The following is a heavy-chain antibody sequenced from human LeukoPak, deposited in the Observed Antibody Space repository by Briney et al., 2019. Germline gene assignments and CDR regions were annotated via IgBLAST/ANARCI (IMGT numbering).Heavy chain of an antibody. J-gene: IGHJ4*02. Sequence: PSQTLSLTCTVSGGSISGGSYYWSWIRQPAGKGLEWIGRIYTSGSTNYNPSLKSRVTISVDTSKNQFSLKLSSVTAADTAVYYCARGSEVGAAFDYWGQGTLVTVSS. D-gene: IGHD2-15*01. CDR1: GGSISGGSYY. CDR3: ARGSEVGAAFDY. V-gene: IGHV4-61*02. CDR2: IYTSGST.